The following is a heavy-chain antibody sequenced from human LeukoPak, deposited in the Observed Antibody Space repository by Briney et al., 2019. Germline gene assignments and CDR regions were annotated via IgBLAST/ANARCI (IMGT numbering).Heavy chain of an antibody. CDR3: ARGHYDRSGYYPFDY. Sequence: ASVKVSCKASGYTFTSYDINWVRQATGQGLEWMEWMNPKSGNTGYAQKFQGRVTMTRNTSISTAYMKLSSLRSEDTAVYYCARGHYDRSGYYPFDYWGQGTLVTVSS. CDR1: GYTFTSYD. D-gene: IGHD3-22*01. CDR2: MNPKSGNT. J-gene: IGHJ4*02. V-gene: IGHV1-8*01.